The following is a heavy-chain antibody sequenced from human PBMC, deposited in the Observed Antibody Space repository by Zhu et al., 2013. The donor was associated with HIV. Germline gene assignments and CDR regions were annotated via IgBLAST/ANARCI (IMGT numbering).Heavy chain of an antibody. CDR2: SALTMVT. Sequence: QVQLVQSGAEVKKPGASVKVSCKASGYTLPAMVSAGCDRPLDKGLSGWDGSALTMVTQSMHRSSRAEVTMTTDTSTSTAYMELRSLRSDDTAVYYCARDWAIPRVVVTAIPHFDYWGQGTLVTVSS. CDR3: ARDWAIPRVVVTAIPHFDY. CDR1: GYTLPAMV. D-gene: IGHD2-21*02. J-gene: IGHJ4*02. V-gene: IGHV1-18*01.